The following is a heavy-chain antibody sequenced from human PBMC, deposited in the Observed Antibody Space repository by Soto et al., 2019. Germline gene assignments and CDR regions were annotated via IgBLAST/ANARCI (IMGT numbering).Heavy chain of an antibody. D-gene: IGHD3-3*01. CDR2: FSGRSNYI. CDR3: ARDRNYDFWSGYYSHNYYYVDV. V-gene: IGHV3-21*01. CDR1: GFTFSSYS. J-gene: IGHJ6*03. Sequence: EVLLVESGGGLVKPGGSLRLSCAASGFTFSSYSMNWVRQAPGKGLEWVSSFSGRSNYIYYADSVKGRFTISRDNAKNSLYLQMNSLRAEDTAVYYCARDRNYDFWSGYYSHNYYYVDVWGKGTAVTVSS.